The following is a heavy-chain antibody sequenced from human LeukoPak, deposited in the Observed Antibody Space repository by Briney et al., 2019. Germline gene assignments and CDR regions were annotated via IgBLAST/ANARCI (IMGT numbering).Heavy chain of an antibody. D-gene: IGHD3-3*01. CDR2: INHSGST. V-gene: IGHV4-34*01. Sequence: PSETLSLTCAVYGGSFSGYYRSWIRQPPGKGLEWIGEINHSGSTNYNPSLKSRVTISVDTAKNQFSLKLSSVTAADTAVYYCARPITVYFWCCLDVWGKGTTVTVSS. CDR3: ARPITVYFWCCLDV. CDR1: GGSFSGYY. J-gene: IGHJ6*04.